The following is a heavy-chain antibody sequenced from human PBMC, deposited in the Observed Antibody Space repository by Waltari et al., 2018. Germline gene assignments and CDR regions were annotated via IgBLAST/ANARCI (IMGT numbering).Heavy chain of an antibody. CDR2: LYYRGTT. CDR1: GGSVSNYY. Sequence: QVQLQESGPGLLQPSETLSLTCTVSGGSVSNYYWSWIRQPPGKGLEWIGYLYYRGTTNYNPSLKSRVTISVDTSKNQFSLKLNSVTAAETAVYYCATPGSGWLAPIDYWGQGALVTVSS. CDR3: ATPGSGWLAPIDY. V-gene: IGHV4-59*02. D-gene: IGHD6-19*01. J-gene: IGHJ4*02.